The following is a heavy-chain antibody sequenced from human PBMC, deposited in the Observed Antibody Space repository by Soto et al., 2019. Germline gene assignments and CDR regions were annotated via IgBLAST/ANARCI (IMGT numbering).Heavy chain of an antibody. D-gene: IGHD3-10*01. J-gene: IGHJ4*02. CDR1: GFTFSSYG. CDR3: ARGGGWGDY. V-gene: IGHV3-33*01. Sequence: QVQLVESGGGVVQPGRSLRLSCAASGFTFSSYGMHWVRQAPGKGLEWVAVIWYDGSNKYYADSVKGRFTISRDNSKNPLYLQMNSRRAEDTAVYYCARGGGWGDYWGQGTLVTVSS. CDR2: IWYDGSNK.